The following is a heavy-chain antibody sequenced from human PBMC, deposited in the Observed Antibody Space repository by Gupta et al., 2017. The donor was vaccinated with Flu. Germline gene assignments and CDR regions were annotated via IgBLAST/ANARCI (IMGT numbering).Heavy chain of an antibody. D-gene: IGHD3-16*01. Sequence: WVRQAPGQGLEWLSYISGSSESIYYADSVKGRFTISRDNAKNSLYLQMNSLRAEDTAVYYCARDDYDYGGSYWGQGTLVTVSS. V-gene: IGHV3-48*01. CDR3: ARDDYDYGGSY. J-gene: IGHJ4*02. CDR2: ISGSSESI.